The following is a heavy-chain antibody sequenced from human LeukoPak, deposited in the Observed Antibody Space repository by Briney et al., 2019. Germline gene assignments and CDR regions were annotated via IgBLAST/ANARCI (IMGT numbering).Heavy chain of an antibody. Sequence: GGSLRLSCAASGFTFSSYWMTWVRQAPGKGLEWLANIKQDGSERYYVDSVKGRFTISRDNAKHSLYLQMNSLRAEDTAVYYCARLYYYGSGSYYYFDYWGQGTLVAVSS. D-gene: IGHD3-10*01. CDR3: ARLYYYGSGSYYYFDY. CDR1: GFTFSSYW. J-gene: IGHJ4*02. CDR2: IKQDGSER. V-gene: IGHV3-7*02.